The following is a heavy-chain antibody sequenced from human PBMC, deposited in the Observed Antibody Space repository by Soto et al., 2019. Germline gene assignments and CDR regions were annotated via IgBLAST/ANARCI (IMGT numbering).Heavy chain of an antibody. J-gene: IGHJ6*02. V-gene: IGHV1-18*04. Sequence: QVQLVQSGAEVKKPGASVKVSCKASGYTFTSYGISWVRQAPGQGLEWMGWISAYNGNTNYAQKLQGRVTMTTDTSTSTAYMELRSLRSDATAVYYCARGTAAVANYYYGMDVWGQGTTVTVSS. CDR3: ARGTAAVANYYYGMDV. D-gene: IGHD6-19*01. CDR2: ISAYNGNT. CDR1: GYTFTSYG.